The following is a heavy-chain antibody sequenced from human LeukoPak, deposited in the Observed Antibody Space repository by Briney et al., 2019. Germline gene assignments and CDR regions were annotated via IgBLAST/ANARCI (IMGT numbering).Heavy chain of an antibody. D-gene: IGHD2-15*01. CDR1: GCSFSNYS. J-gene: IGHJ4*02. CDR2: ISGSDGCS. CDR3: AEGRGYCTGGSCYSDY. V-gene: IGHV3-23*01. Sequence: GSLTLTCTVSGCSFSNYSMSWIRQAPGKGLEWVSDISGSDGCSYYPYSVKRRFTIFRDNYKNTLYLQMNRLTAEATAIYYCAEGRGYCTGGSCYSDYWGQGTLVTVSS.